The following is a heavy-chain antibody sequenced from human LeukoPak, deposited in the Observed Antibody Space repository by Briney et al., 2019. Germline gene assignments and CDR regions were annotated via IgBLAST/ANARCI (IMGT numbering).Heavy chain of an antibody. CDR3: ARTYCSTTACPFDY. CDR2: MYYTGST. CDR1: GDPIGSYY. V-gene: IGHV4-59*08. D-gene: IGHD2-2*01. Sequence: PSETLSLTCTVSGDPIGSYYWSWIRQPPGKGLEWLGYMYYTGSTNYNPSLKSRVTISVDTSKNQFSLKLSSVTAADTAVYYCARTYCSTTACPFDYWGQGTLVTVSS. J-gene: IGHJ4*02.